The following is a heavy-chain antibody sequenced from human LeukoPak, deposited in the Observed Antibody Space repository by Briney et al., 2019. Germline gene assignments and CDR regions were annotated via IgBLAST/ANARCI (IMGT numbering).Heavy chain of an antibody. CDR1: GFTFSTYW. CDR2: ISSSGSTI. Sequence: GGSLRLSCAASGFTFSTYWMHWVRQAPGKGLEWVSYISSSGSTIYYADSVKGRFTISRDNAKNSLYLQMNSLRAEDTAVYYCATLRETGGYYVYWGQGTLVTVSS. J-gene: IGHJ4*02. V-gene: IGHV3-48*04. D-gene: IGHD3-22*01. CDR3: ATLRETGGYYVY.